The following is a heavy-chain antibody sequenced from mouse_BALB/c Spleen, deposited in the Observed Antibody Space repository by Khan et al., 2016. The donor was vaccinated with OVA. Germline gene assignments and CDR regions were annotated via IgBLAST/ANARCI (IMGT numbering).Heavy chain of an antibody. D-gene: IGHD1-1*01. V-gene: IGHV1-20*02. CDR1: GYSFTGYF. Sequence: VQLKESGPELVKPGTSVKISCKASGYSFTGYFMNWVMQSHGKSLEWIGRINPHIGKTFYNQKFKGKATLTVEESSSTAHMELRSLASEDSAVYYCARKNGSDFDYWGQGTTLTVSS. CDR3: ARKNGSDFDY. J-gene: IGHJ2*01. CDR2: INPHIGKT.